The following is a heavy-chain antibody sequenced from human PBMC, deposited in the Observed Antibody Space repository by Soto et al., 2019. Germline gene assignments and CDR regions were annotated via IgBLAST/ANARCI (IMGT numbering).Heavy chain of an antibody. D-gene: IGHD4-17*01. J-gene: IGHJ6*03. Sequence: GGSLRLSCAASGFTFSSYSMNWVRQAPGKGLEWVSSISSSSSYIYYADSVKGRFTISRDNAKNSLYLQMTSLRAEDTAVYYCASRTMPSYEDYGGYYYYYMDVWGKGTTVTVSS. CDR3: ASRTMPSYEDYGGYYYYYMDV. V-gene: IGHV3-21*01. CDR1: GFTFSSYS. CDR2: ISSSSSYI.